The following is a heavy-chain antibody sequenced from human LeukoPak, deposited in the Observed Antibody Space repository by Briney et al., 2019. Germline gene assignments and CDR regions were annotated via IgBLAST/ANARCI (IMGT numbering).Heavy chain of an antibody. D-gene: IGHD3-22*01. CDR1: GGTFSSYA. CDR3: ARGRLSQYYDSSGYYYDLAY. Sequence: SVKVSCKASGGTFSSYATSWVRQAPGQGLEWMGRIIPIFGTANYAQKFQGRVTITTDESTSTAYMELSSLRSKDTAVYYCARGRLSQYYDSSGYYYDLAYWGQGTLVTVSS. CDR2: IIPIFGTA. J-gene: IGHJ4*02. V-gene: IGHV1-69*05.